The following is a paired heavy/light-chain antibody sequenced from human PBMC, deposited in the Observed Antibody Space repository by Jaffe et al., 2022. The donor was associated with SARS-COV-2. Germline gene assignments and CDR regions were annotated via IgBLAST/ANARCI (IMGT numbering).Light chain of an antibody. CDR2: WAS. CDR3: QQYYSTPHT. V-gene: IGKV4-1*01. Sequence: DIVMTQSPDSLAVSLGERATINCRSSQSVLYSSNNQSYLAWYQQNPGQPPKLLIYWASTREFGVPDRFSGSGSGTDFTLTISSLQAGDVAVYYCQQYYSTPHTFGQGTKLEIK. J-gene: IGKJ2*01. CDR1: QSVLYSSNNQSY.
Heavy chain of an antibody. V-gene: IGHV3-73*01. J-gene: IGHJ4*02. D-gene: IGHD3-9*01. CDR2: IRSRINNYAT. CDR3: TRPGSSTGDY. CDR1: GFTLSGSA. Sequence: EVQLVESGGGLVQPGGSLKLSCAASGFTLSGSAMHWVRQASGKGLEWVGRIRSRINNYATEYAASVKGRFTISRDDSKNAAYLQMNSLKTEDTAVYYCTRPGSSTGDYWGQGTLVTVSS.